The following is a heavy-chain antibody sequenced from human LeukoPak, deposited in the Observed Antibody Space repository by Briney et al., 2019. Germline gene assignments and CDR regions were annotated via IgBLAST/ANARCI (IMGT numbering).Heavy chain of an antibody. CDR1: GFTFSSYS. D-gene: IGHD1-26*01. CDR2: ISGSGAST. CDR3: AKYSGSYLRLNWFDP. Sequence: GGSLRLSCAASGFTFSSYSMNWARQAPGKGLEWVSAISGSGASTYYADSVKGRFTISRDNSKNTLYLQTSSLRADDTAVYYCAKYSGSYLRLNWFDPWGQGTLVTVSS. V-gene: IGHV3-23*01. J-gene: IGHJ5*02.